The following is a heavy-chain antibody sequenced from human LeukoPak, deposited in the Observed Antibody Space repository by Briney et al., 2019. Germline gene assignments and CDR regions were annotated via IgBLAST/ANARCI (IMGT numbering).Heavy chain of an antibody. CDR1: GFTFSSYE. CDR2: ISSSGSTI. D-gene: IGHD1-1*01. CDR3: TGRNNYIDY. J-gene: IGHJ4*02. Sequence: TGGSLRLSCAASGFTFSSYEMNWVRQAPGKGLEWVSYISSSGSTIYYADSVKGRFTISRDNAKNSLYLQMNSLRAEDTAVYDSTGRNNYIDYWGQGTLVTVSS. V-gene: IGHV3-48*03.